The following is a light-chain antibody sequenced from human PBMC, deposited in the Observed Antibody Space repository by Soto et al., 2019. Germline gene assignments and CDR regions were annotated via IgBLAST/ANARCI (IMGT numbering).Light chain of an antibody. V-gene: IGKV3-15*01. CDR2: GAS. CDR1: QSVSSN. J-gene: IGKJ1*01. Sequence: EIVMTQAPATLSVSPGERATLSCRASQSVSSNLVWYQQKPGQAPRLLIYGASSRATGIPARFSGSGSGTDFTLTISSLEPEDSAVYYCQQYGSSASLGQGTKVDIK. CDR3: QQYGSSAS.